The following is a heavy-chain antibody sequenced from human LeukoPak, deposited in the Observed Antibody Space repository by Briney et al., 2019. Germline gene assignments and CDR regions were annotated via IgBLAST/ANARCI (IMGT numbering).Heavy chain of an antibody. Sequence: SETLSLTCAVYGGSFSGYYWSWIRQPPGKGLEWIGEINHSGSTNYNPSLKSRVTLSVDTSKNQFSLKLSSVTAADTAVYYCARRHLFGPGGYWGQGTLVTVSS. CDR1: GGSFSGYY. CDR3: ARRHLFGPGGY. V-gene: IGHV4-34*01. J-gene: IGHJ4*02. D-gene: IGHD3/OR15-3a*01. CDR2: INHSGST.